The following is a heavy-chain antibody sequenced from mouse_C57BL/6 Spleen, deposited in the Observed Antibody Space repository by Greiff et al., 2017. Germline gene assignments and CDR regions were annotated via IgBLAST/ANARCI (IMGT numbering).Heavy chain of an antibody. J-gene: IGHJ2*01. Sequence: EVKLVESEGGLVQPGSSMKLSCTASGFTFSDYYMAWVRQVPEKGLEWVANINYDGSSTYYLDSLKSRFIISRDNAKNILYLQMSSLKSEDTATYYCARDSRARGDYFGYWGQGTTLTVSS. D-gene: IGHD3-3*01. CDR1: GFTFSDYY. CDR2: INYDGSST. V-gene: IGHV5-16*01. CDR3: ARDSRARGDYFGY.